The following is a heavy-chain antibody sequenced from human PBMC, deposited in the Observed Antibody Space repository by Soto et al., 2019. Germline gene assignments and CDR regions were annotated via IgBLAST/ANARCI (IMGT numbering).Heavy chain of an antibody. J-gene: IGHJ4*02. V-gene: IGHV4-59*01. CDR3: ARDREYCSSTRCYWNFDY. Sequence: RQPPGKGLEWIGYISYSGNTNYNPSLNSRVTISVDTSRNQFSLKLSSVTAADTAMYYCARDREYCSSTRCYWNFDYWGQGSLVTVSS. CDR2: ISYSGNT. D-gene: IGHD2-2*01.